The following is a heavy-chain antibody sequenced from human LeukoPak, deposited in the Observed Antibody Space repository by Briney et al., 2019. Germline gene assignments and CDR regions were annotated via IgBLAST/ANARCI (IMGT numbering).Heavy chain of an antibody. D-gene: IGHD7-27*01. CDR1: GFTFSSYS. Sequence: PGGSLRLSCAASGFTFSSYSMSWVRQAPGKGLEWVSAISGSGGSTYYADSVKGRFTISRDNSKNTLYLQMNSLRAEDTAVYYCAKQATGDTKYYYYYGMDVWGQGTTVTVSS. J-gene: IGHJ6*02. V-gene: IGHV3-23*01. CDR2: ISGSGGST. CDR3: AKQATGDTKYYYYYGMDV.